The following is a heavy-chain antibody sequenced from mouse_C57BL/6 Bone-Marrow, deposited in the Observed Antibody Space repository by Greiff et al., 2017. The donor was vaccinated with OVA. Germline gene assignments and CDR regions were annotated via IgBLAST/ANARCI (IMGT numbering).Heavy chain of an antibody. V-gene: IGHV3-6*01. D-gene: IGHD2-12*01. CDR2: ISYDGSN. Sequence: EVQRVESGPGLVKPSQSLSLTCSVTGYSITSGYYWNWIRQFPGNKLEWMDYISYDGSNNYNPSLKNRIAITRDTSKNQFFLKLNSVTTEDTATYYCASYRQYFDVWGTGTTVTVSS. J-gene: IGHJ1*03. CDR1: GYSITSGYY. CDR3: ASYRQYFDV.